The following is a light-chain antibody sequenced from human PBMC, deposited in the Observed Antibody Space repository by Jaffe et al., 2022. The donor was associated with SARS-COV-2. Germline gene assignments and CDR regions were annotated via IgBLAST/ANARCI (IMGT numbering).Light chain of an antibody. V-gene: IGKV1-5*03. CDR2: KAS. J-gene: IGKJ1*01. CDR3: QQCNSYPWT. Sequence: DIQMTQSPSTLSASVGDRVTITCRASQSISNWLAWYQQKPGKAPKLLIYKASSLESGVPSRFSGSGSGTEFTLTISSLQPDDFATYYCQQCNSYPWTFGQGTKVEIK. CDR1: QSISNW.